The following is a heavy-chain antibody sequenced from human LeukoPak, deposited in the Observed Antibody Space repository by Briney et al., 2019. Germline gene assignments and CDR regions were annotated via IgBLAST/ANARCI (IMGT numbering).Heavy chain of an antibody. J-gene: IGHJ4*02. Sequence: GGSLTLSCPTSGFTISSYGMHWVRQAPGKGLEWVSSITSSSSYIYYADSVKGRFTISRDNAKNSLYPQMNSLRAEDTAVYYCARHVVAVGFDYWGQGTLVTVSS. CDR2: ITSSSSYI. V-gene: IGHV3-21*01. CDR1: GFTISSYG. D-gene: IGHD3-22*01. CDR3: ARHVVAVGFDY.